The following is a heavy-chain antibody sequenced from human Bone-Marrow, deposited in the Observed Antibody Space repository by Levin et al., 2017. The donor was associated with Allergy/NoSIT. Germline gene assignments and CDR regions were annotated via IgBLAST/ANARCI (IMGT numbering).Heavy chain of an antibody. CDR3: ARGARYSSFGPQNWYFDL. Sequence: PSETLSLTCGVFGGSFSTYYWSWIRQTPGKGLQWIGEINHSGKTNSMPSLKSRVTISLDSSKNHFSLNLTSVTAADTGIYYCARGARYSSFGPQNWYFDLWGRGTLVTVSS. CDR1: GGSFSTYY. V-gene: IGHV4-34*01. D-gene: IGHD3-3*01. CDR2: INHSGKT. J-gene: IGHJ2*01.